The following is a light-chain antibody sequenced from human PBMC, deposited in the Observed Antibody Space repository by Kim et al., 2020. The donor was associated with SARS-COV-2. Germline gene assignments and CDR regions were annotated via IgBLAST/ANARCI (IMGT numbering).Light chain of an antibody. Sequence: ASVKLTCTLSSGHSSYAIAWHQQQPEKGPRYLMKLNSDGSHSKGDGIPDRFSGSSSGAERYLTISSLQSEDEADYYCQTWGTGIVLFGGGTQPTVL. CDR2: LNSDGSH. V-gene: IGLV4-69*01. J-gene: IGLJ2*01. CDR1: SGHSSYA. CDR3: QTWGTGIVL.